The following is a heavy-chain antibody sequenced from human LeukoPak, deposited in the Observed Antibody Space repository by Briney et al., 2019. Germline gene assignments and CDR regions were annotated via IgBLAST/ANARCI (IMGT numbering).Heavy chain of an antibody. D-gene: IGHD6-13*01. J-gene: IGHJ2*01. CDR1: GGSFSGYY. CDR3: ASAYSSSWSYWYFDL. Sequence: SETLSLTCAVYGGSFSGYYWSWIRQPPGKGLEWIGEINHSGSTNYNPSLKSRVTISVDTSKNQFSLKLSSVTAADTAVYYCASAYSSSWSYWYFDLWGRGTLVTVSS. CDR2: INHSGST. V-gene: IGHV4-34*01.